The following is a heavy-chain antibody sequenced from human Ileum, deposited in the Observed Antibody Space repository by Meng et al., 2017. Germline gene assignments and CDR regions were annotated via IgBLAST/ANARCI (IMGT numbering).Heavy chain of an antibody. D-gene: IGHD1-1*01. CDR3: ARGGTAYFDY. CDR1: GGSISSGGYY. J-gene: IGHJ4*02. Sequence: QVQLQESCPGLVKPSQTLSLTCTVSGGSISSGGYYWSWICQHPGKGLEWIGYIYDSGSTYYNPSLKSRIAISGDTSKNQFSLNLSSVTAADTAVYYCARGGTAYFDYWGQGTLVTVSS. V-gene: IGHV4-31*03. CDR2: IYDSGST.